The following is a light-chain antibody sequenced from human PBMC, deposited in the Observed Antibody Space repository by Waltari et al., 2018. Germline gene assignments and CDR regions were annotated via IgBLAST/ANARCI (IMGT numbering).Light chain of an antibody. CDR1: SSHIGNNY. Sequence: SVLTQPPSVSAAPGQRVTIPCSGGSSHIGNNYVSWYRQFPGTAPKLLIYENTERPSGIPGRFSGSKSGTSATLVITGLQAGDEADYYCGTWDSSLSGAVFGGGTHLTVL. J-gene: IGLJ7*01. CDR2: ENT. CDR3: GTWDSSLSGAV. V-gene: IGLV1-51*02.